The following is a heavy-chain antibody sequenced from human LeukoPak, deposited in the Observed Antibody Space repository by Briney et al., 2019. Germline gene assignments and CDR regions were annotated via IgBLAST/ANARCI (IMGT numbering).Heavy chain of an antibody. CDR3: ARDWGNWDFDY. CDR2: ISYDESNK. CDR1: GFTFSSYA. D-gene: IGHD1-1*01. V-gene: IGHV3-30*04. Sequence: GTSLRLSCAASGFTFSSYAMHWVRQAPGKGLEWVAVISYDESNKYYADSVKGRFTISRDNSKNTLYLQMNSLRAEDTAVYYCARDWGNWDFDYWGQGTLVIVSS. J-gene: IGHJ4*02.